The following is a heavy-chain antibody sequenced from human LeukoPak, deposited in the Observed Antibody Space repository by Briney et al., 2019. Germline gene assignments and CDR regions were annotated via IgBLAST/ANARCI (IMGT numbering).Heavy chain of an antibody. CDR3: GVFSSLDY. Sequence: PGGSLRLSCAASGVTVSDSYMSWVRQAPGKGLEWVSLIYSGGSTYYADSVKGRFTISRDNSKDTLYLQMNRLRAEDTAVYYYGVFSSLDYWGQGALVTVSS. J-gene: IGHJ4*02. D-gene: IGHD2-2*01. CDR1: GVTVSDSY. CDR2: IYSGGST. V-gene: IGHV3-53*01.